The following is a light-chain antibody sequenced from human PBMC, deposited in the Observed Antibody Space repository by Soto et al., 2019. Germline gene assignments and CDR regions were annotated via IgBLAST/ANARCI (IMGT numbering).Light chain of an antibody. V-gene: IGKV1-39*01. J-gene: IGKJ1*01. Sequence: IQMTQSPSSLSASVGDRVTITCRASQTINRYLSWYQQKPGKAPNLLISAASTLQAGVPSRFSGSESGTEFTLTISSLQPEDFATYCWQQTYSSPWTFGQGTKVEIK. CDR1: QTINRY. CDR2: AAS. CDR3: QQTYSSPWT.